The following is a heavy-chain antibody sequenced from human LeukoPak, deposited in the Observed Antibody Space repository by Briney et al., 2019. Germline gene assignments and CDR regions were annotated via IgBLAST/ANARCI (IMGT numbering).Heavy chain of an antibody. CDR1: GGTFSSYA. Sequence: SVKVSCKASGGTFSSYAISWVRQAPGQGLEWMGGIIPIFGTANYAQKFQGRVTITADESTSTAYMELSSLRSEDTAVYYCARDGRNWSGYSYGITYYYYYYGMDVWGQGTTVTVSS. CDR2: IIPIFGTA. CDR3: ARDGRNWSGYSYGITYYYYYYGMDV. J-gene: IGHJ6*02. V-gene: IGHV1-69*13. D-gene: IGHD5-18*01.